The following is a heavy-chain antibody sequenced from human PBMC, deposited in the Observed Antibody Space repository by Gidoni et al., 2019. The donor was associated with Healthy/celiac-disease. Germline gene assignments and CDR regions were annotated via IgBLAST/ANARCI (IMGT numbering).Heavy chain of an antibody. CDR2: ISYDGSNK. J-gene: IGHJ6*04. CDR3: AREDLYEGYGMDV. D-gene: IGHD2-8*01. V-gene: IGHV3-30-3*01. Sequence: QVQLVESGGGVVQPGRSLRLSCAASGFTFSSYAMHWVRQAPGKGLEWVAVISYDGSNKYYADSVKGRFTISRDNSKNTLYLQMNSLRAEDTAVYYCAREDLYEGYGMDVWGKGTTVTVSS. CDR1: GFTFSSYA.